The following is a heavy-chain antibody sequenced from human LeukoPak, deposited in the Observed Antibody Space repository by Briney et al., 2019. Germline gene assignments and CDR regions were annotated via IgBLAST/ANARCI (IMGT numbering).Heavy chain of an antibody. J-gene: IGHJ4*02. V-gene: IGHV3-7*01. Sequence: GGSLRLSCAASGFTFSSYGMHWVRQAPGKGLEWVANIKQDGSEKYYVDSVKGRFTISRDNSKNTLYLQMNSLRAEDTAVYYCARDLLSTGWFGELLPPGYWGQGTLVTVSS. CDR1: GFTFSSYG. D-gene: IGHD3-10*01. CDR2: IKQDGSEK. CDR3: ARDLLSTGWFGELLPPGY.